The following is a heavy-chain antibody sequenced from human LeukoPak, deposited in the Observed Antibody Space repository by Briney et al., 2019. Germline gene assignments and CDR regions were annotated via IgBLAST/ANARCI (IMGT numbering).Heavy chain of an antibody. V-gene: IGHV3-30*18. Sequence: GRSLRLSCAASGFTFSSYGMHWVRQAPGKGLEWVAVISYDGSNKYYADSVKGRFTISRDNSKNTLYLQMNSLRAEDTAVYYCAKDPRRIRGYYFDYWGQGTLVTASS. J-gene: IGHJ4*02. CDR3: AKDPRRIRGYYFDY. CDR1: GFTFSSYG. D-gene: IGHD3-16*01. CDR2: ISYDGSNK.